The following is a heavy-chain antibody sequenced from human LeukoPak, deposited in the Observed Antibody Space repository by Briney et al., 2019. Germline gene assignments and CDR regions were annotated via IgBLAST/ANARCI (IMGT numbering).Heavy chain of an antibody. Sequence: ASVKVSCKASGYTFTSYAMNWVREAPGQGLEWMGWISAYNGNTNYAQKLQGRVTMTTDTSTSTAYMELRSLRSDDTAVYYCARDVSSLWGGAYYDFWSGYPNYFDYWGQGTLVTVSS. CDR3: ARDVSSLWGGAYYDFWSGYPNYFDY. V-gene: IGHV1-18*01. J-gene: IGHJ4*02. CDR2: ISAYNGNT. CDR1: GYTFTSYA. D-gene: IGHD3-3*01.